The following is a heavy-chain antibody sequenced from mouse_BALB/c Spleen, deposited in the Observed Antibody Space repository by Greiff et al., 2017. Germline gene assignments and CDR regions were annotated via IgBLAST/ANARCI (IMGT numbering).Heavy chain of an antibody. CDR1: GFTFNTYA. CDR3: VRHDLSYAMDY. V-gene: IGHV10-1*02. J-gene: IGHJ4*01. CDR2: IRSKSNNYAT. Sequence: EVKLMESGGGLVQPKGSLKLSCAASGFTFNTYAMNWVRQAPGKGLEWVARIRSKSNNYATYYADSVKDRFTISRDDSQSMLYLQMNNLKTEDTAMYYCVRHDLSYAMDYWGQGTSVTVSS.